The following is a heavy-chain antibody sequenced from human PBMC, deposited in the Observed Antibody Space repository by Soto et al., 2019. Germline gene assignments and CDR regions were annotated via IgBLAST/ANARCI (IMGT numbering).Heavy chain of an antibody. D-gene: IGHD2-2*01. CDR1: GSSIINSAYY. V-gene: IGHV4-39*07. J-gene: IGHJ5*02. CDR3: ARARIVLIPTAWFDP. CDR2: IFYSGKV. Sequence: PSETLSLTCTVSGSSIINSAYYWAWIRQPPGKEPEWIGNIFYSGKVSYAPSFRGRVSMSIDTSRNQFSLQIHSVAASDTAVYYCARARIVLIPTAWFDPWGRGTLVTVSS.